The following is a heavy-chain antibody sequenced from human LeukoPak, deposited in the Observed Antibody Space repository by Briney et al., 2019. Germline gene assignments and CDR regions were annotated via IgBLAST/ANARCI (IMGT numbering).Heavy chain of an antibody. CDR3: ARERGGGWPGSYFDY. CDR2: ISYDGSNK. CDR1: EFTFSSYA. D-gene: IGHD6-19*01. J-gene: IGHJ4*02. Sequence: GGSLRLSCAASEFTFSSYAMHWVRQAPGKGLEWVAVISYDGSNKYYADSVKGRFTISRDNSKNTLYLQMNSLRAEDTAVYYCARERGGGWPGSYFDYWGQGTLVTVSS. V-gene: IGHV3-30*04.